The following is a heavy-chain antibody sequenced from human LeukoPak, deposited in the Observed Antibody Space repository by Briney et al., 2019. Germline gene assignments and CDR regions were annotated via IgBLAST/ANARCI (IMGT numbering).Heavy chain of an antibody. Sequence: SETLSLTCTVSGGSVSSGSNYWSWIRQPPGKGLEWIGYIYYSGSTNYNPSLKSRVTISVDTSKNQFSLKLSSVTAADTAVYYCARGMYCSSTSCQYNWFDPWGQGTLVTVSS. CDR3: ARGMYCSSTSCQYNWFDP. V-gene: IGHV4-61*01. D-gene: IGHD2-2*01. J-gene: IGHJ5*02. CDR1: GGSVSSGSNY. CDR2: IYYSGST.